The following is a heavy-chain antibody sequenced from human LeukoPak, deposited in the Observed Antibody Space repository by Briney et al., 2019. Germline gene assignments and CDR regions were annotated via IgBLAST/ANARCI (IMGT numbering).Heavy chain of an antibody. D-gene: IGHD5-18*01. CDR3: ARDISVDTAMVATYYFDY. V-gene: IGHV3-11*01. J-gene: IGHJ4*02. CDR1: GFTFSDYY. Sequence: GGSLRLSCAASGFTFSDYYMSWIRQAPGKGLEWVSYISSSGSTIYYADSVKGRFTISRDNAKNSLYLQMNSLRAEDTAVYYCARDISVDTAMVATYYFDYWGQGTLVTVSS. CDR2: ISSSGSTI.